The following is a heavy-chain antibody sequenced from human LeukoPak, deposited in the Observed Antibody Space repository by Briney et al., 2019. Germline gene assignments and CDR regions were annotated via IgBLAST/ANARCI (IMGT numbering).Heavy chain of an antibody. CDR2: INPNSGGT. D-gene: IGHD3-10*01. Sequence: ASVKVSCKASGYTFTGYYMHWVRQAPGQGLEWMGWINPNSGGTNYAQKFQGRVTMTRDTSISTAYMELSRLISDDTAVYYCARGALKLLWFREPSFCYFDYWGQGTLVTVSS. V-gene: IGHV1-2*02. J-gene: IGHJ4*02. CDR3: ARGALKLLWFREPSFCYFDY. CDR1: GYTFTGYY.